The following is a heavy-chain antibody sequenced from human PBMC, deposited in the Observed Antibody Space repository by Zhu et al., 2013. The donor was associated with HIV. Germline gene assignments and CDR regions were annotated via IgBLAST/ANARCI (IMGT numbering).Heavy chain of an antibody. CDR3: ARDDYDFWSGYYRIHATPNDY. CDR2: ISAYNGNT. J-gene: IGHJ4*02. CDR1: GYTFTSYG. V-gene: IGHV1-18*01. D-gene: IGHD3-3*01. Sequence: QVQLVQSGAEVKKPGASVKVSCKASGYTFTSYGISWVRQAPGQGLEWMGWISAYNGNTNYAQKLQGRVTMTTDTSTSTAYMELRSLRSDDTAVYYCARDDYDFWSGYYRIHATPNDYWGQGTLVTVSS.